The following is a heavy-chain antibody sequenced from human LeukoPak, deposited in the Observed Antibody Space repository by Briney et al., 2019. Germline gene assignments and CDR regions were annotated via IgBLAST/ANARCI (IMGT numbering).Heavy chain of an antibody. Sequence: GGSLRLSCAASGFTFSSYEMNWVRQAPGKGLEWVSGINWNGGSTGYADSVKGRFTISRDNAKNSLYLQMNSLRAEDTALYYCAREVGDSLYYYYMDVWGKGTTVTVSS. D-gene: IGHD4-17*01. V-gene: IGHV3-20*04. CDR1: GFTFSSYE. CDR3: AREVGDSLYYYYMDV. J-gene: IGHJ6*03. CDR2: INWNGGST.